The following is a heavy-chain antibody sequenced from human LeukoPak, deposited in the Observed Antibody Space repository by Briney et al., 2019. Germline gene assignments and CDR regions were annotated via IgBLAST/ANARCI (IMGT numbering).Heavy chain of an antibody. Sequence: ASVKVSCKVSGYTLTELSMHWVRQAPGKGLEWMGGFDPEDGETIYAQKFQGRVTMTEDTSTDTAYMELSRLRSDDTAVYYCARGGRQWLANYYFDYWGQGTLVTVSS. V-gene: IGHV1-24*01. CDR3: ARGGRQWLANYYFDY. D-gene: IGHD6-19*01. CDR2: FDPEDGET. CDR1: GYTLTELS. J-gene: IGHJ4*02.